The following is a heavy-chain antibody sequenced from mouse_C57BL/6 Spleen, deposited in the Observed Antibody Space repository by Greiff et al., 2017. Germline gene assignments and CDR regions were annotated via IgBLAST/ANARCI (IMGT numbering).Heavy chain of an antibody. J-gene: IGHJ3*01. Sequence: EVKLMESGPGMVKPSQSLSLTCTVTGYSITSGYDWHWIRHFPGNKLEWMGYISYSGSTNYNPSLKSRISITHDTSKNHFFLKLNSVTTEDTATYYCARGNYGSSLAWFAYWGQGTLVTVSA. CDR3: ARGNYGSSLAWFAY. CDR1: GYSITSGYD. V-gene: IGHV3-1*01. CDR2: ISYSGST. D-gene: IGHD1-1*01.